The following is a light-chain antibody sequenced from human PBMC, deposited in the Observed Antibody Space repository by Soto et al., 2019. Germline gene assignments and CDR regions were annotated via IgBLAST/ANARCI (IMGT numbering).Light chain of an antibody. CDR1: QSVSSSY. Sequence: EIVLTQSPGTLSLSPWEIATLSCRASQSVSSSYLAWYQQKPGQAPRLLIFATSTRATGIPARFSGSGSGTEFTLTISSLQSEDFAVYYCQQYNNWPLTFGGGTKVDIK. V-gene: IGKV3-15*01. CDR2: ATS. CDR3: QQYNNWPLT. J-gene: IGKJ4*01.